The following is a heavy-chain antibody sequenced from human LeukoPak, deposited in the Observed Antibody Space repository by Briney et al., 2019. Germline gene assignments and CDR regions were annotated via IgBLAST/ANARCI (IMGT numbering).Heavy chain of an antibody. J-gene: IGHJ4*02. CDR1: GGSFSGYY. CDR2: INHSGST. Sequence: SETLSLTCAVYGGSFSGYYWSWIRQPPGKGLDWIGEINHSGSTNYNPSLKSRVTISVDTSKNQFSLKLSSVTAADTAVYYCARGLPAVTTVTTFDYWGQGTLVTVSS. CDR3: ARGLPAVTTVTTFDY. D-gene: IGHD4-17*01. V-gene: IGHV4-34*01.